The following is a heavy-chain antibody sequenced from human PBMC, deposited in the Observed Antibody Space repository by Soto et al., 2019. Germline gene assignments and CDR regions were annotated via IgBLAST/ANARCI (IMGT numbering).Heavy chain of an antibody. V-gene: IGHV4-4*07. CDR3: ARGNQAAMSDY. Sequence: QVQLQESGPGLVKPSETLSLTCAVSGGSISNYYWSWIRQPAGKGLEWIGRFYASGYTNYNPSLKSRVTMSLDISKNQFSLRLRSVTATDTAVYYCARGNQAAMSDYWGQGTLVTVSS. D-gene: IGHD2-2*01. J-gene: IGHJ4*02. CDR1: GGSISNYY. CDR2: FYASGYT.